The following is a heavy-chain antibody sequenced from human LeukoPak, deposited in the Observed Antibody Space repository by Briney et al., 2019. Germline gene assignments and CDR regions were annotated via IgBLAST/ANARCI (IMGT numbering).Heavy chain of an antibody. D-gene: IGHD7-27*01. J-gene: IGHJ4*02. Sequence: ASVKVSCKASGYTFTSYDFNWLRQATGQRPEWMGWMSPNSCDTGYAQKFQDRVTMTRNTSISTAYMELSSLRSDDTAVYYCARGPPNWGYDYWGPGTLVTVSS. V-gene: IGHV1-8*01. CDR3: ARGPPNWGYDY. CDR1: GYTFTSYD. CDR2: MSPNSCDT.